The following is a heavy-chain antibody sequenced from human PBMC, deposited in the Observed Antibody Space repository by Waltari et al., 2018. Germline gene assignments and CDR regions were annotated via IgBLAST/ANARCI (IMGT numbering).Heavy chain of an antibody. CDR2: INHSGST. D-gene: IGHD6-19*01. CDR1: GGSFSGYY. J-gene: IGHJ4*02. CDR3: ARVAVAGIDY. Sequence: QVQLQQWGAGLLKPSETLSLTCAVYGGSFSGYYWSGSRQPPGTGLEWIWEINHSGSTNYNPSLKSRVTISVDTFKNQFSLKLSSVTAADTAVYYCARVAVAGIDYWGQGTLVTVSS. V-gene: IGHV4-34*01.